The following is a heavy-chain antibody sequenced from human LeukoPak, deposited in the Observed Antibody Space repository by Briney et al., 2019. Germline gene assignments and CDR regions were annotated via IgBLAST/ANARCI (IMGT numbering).Heavy chain of an antibody. CDR1: GGSFSGYY. CDR3: ARGGGIGWLGELLGWFDP. D-gene: IGHD3-10*01. Sequence: SETLSLTCAVYGGSFSGYYWSWIRQPPGKGLEWIGYIYYSGSTNYNPSLKSRVTISVDTSKNQFSLKLSSVTAADTAVYYCARGGGIGWLGELLGWFDPWGQGTLVTVSS. CDR2: IYYSGST. J-gene: IGHJ5*02. V-gene: IGHV4-59*01.